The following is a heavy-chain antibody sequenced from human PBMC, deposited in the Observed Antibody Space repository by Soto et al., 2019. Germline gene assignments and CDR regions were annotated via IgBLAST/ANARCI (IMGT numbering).Heavy chain of an antibody. CDR2: ISGYNGNT. CDR1: GYTFSNYA. Sequence: ASVKVSCKASGYTFSNYAFSWARQAPGQGLEWMGWISGYNGNTNYAEKLQGRVTMTTDTSTSTAYMELSSLRSEDTAVYYCARGLNGYLHYFDYWGQGTLVTVSS. D-gene: IGHD5-18*01. CDR3: ARGLNGYLHYFDY. V-gene: IGHV1-18*01. J-gene: IGHJ4*02.